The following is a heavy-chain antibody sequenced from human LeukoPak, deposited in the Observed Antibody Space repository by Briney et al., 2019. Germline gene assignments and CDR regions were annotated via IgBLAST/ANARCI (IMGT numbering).Heavy chain of an antibody. CDR2: IGWNSGSI. D-gene: IGHD2-2*02. CDR1: GFTFDDYA. CDR3: AKGYCSSTTCYTSY. Sequence: GGSLRLSCAASGFTFDDYAMHWVRQAPGKGLEWVSSIGWNSGSIGYADSVKGRFTISRDNAENSLYLQMNSLRAEDTALYYCAKGYCSSTTCYTSYWGQGTLVTVSS. J-gene: IGHJ4*02. V-gene: IGHV3-9*01.